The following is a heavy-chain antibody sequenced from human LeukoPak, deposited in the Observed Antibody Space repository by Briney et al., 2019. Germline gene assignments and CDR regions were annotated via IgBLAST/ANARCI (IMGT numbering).Heavy chain of an antibody. V-gene: IGHV1-18*01. CDR2: ISAYNGNT. Sequence: ASVKVSCKASGGTFSSYAISWVRQAPGQGLEWMGWISAYNGNTNYAQKLQGRVTMTTDTSTSTAYMELRSLRSDDTAVYYCAMLIAVAGSNWFDPWGQGTLVTVSS. J-gene: IGHJ5*02. D-gene: IGHD6-19*01. CDR1: GGTFSSYA. CDR3: AMLIAVAGSNWFDP.